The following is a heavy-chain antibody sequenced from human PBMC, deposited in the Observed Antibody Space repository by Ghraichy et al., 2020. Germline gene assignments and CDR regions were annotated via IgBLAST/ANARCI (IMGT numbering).Heavy chain of an antibody. CDR2: ISSSSSYI. CDR3: ARGLDIVVVPAANWFDP. V-gene: IGHV3-21*01. Sequence: GGSLRLSCAASGFTFSSYSMNWVRQAPGKGLEWVSSISSSSSYIYYADSVKGRFTISRDNAKNSLYLQMNSLRAEDTAVYYCARGLDIVVVPAANWFDPWGQGTLVTVSS. D-gene: IGHD2-2*03. CDR1: GFTFSSYS. J-gene: IGHJ5*02.